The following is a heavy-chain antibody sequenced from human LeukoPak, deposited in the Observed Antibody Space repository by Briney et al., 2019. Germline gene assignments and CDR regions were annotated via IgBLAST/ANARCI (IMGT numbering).Heavy chain of an antibody. CDR1: GASIGSGSDY. CDR2: IYYSGST. CDR3: ARAIYYYDDSDAFDI. D-gene: IGHD3-22*01. Sequence: PSETLSLTCTVSGASIGSGSDYNWGWIRQHPGKGLEWIGYIYYSGSTYYNPSLKSRVTISVDTSKNQFSLKLSSVTAADTAVYYCARAIYYYDDSDAFDIWGQGTMVTVSS. J-gene: IGHJ3*02. V-gene: IGHV4-31*03.